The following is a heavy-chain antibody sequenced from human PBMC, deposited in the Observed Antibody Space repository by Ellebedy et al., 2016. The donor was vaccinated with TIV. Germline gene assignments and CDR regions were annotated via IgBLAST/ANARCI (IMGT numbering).Heavy chain of an antibody. CDR3: AAAHYYFYGKDV. V-gene: IGHV3-48*03. J-gene: IGHJ6*02. CDR1: GFPFSSFE. CDR2: ISSSGTTK. Sequence: PGGSLRLSCAASGFPFSSFEFNWVRQSPGKGLEWVSYISSSGTTKYYADSVKGRFTISRDNAKNSLYLQMNSLRAEDTAVYYCAAAHYYFYGKDVWGQGTGVTVSS. D-gene: IGHD2-15*01.